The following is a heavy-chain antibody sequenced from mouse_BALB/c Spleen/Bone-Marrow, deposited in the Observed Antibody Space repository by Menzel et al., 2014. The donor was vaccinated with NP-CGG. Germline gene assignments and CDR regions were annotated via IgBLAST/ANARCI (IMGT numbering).Heavy chain of an antibody. Sequence: EAQLQQSGAELVKPGASVKLSCTASGFNIKDTYMHWVKQRPEQGLEWIGRIDPANGNTKYDPKFQGKATITADTSSNTAYLQLSSLTSEDTAVYYCARYDYGVYFDYWGQGTTLTVPS. D-gene: IGHD2-4*01. CDR1: GFNIKDTY. V-gene: IGHV14-3*02. CDR2: IDPANGNT. J-gene: IGHJ2*01. CDR3: ARYDYGVYFDY.